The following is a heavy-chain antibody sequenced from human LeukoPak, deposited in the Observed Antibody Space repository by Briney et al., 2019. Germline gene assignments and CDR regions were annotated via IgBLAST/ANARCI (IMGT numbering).Heavy chain of an antibody. V-gene: IGHV1-18*01. D-gene: IGHD1-26*01. CDR1: GYTFTSYG. CDR2: ISAYNGNT. CDR3: LTSGSYRRAFDI. J-gene: IGHJ3*02. Sequence: ASVKDSCKASGYTFTSYGISWVRQAPGQGLEWMGWISAYNGNTNYAQKLQGRVTMTTDTSTSTAYMELRSLRSDDTAVYYCLTSGSYRRAFDIWGQGTMVTVSS.